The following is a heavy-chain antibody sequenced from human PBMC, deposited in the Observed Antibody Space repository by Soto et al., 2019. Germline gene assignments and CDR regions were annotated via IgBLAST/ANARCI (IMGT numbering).Heavy chain of an antibody. CDR3: AKVQRSMIVVALDAFDV. J-gene: IGHJ3*01. CDR2: IYSGGST. CDR1: GFTFSSKY. D-gene: IGHD3-22*01. Sequence: PGGSLRLSCAVSGFTFSSKYMSWVRQAPGKGLEWVSVIYSGGSTYYADSVKGRFTISRDNSKNMVYLQMNSLRAEDTAIYYCAKVQRSMIVVALDAFDVWGQGAMVTVSS. V-gene: IGHV3-66*01.